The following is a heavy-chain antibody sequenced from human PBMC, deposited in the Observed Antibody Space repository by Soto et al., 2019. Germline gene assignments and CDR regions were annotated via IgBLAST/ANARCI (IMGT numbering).Heavy chain of an antibody. Sequence: EVQLLESGGGLVQPGGSLRLSCAASGFTFSNFALSWVRRAPGKGLEWVSGFSGGGTTYYTDSVKGRFTISRDNSKNTLYLQMNSLRAEDTAVYYCAKTGRDLGDYHWFDSWGQGTLVTVSS. V-gene: IGHV3-23*01. CDR3: AKTGRDLGDYHWFDS. CDR1: GFTFSNFA. J-gene: IGHJ5*01. D-gene: IGHD4-17*01. CDR2: FSGGGTT.